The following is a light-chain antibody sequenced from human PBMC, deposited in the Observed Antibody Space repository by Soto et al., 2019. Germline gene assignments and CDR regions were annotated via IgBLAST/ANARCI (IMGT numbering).Light chain of an antibody. CDR3: QKYNSNFWT. J-gene: IGKJ1*01. CDR2: KAS. Sequence: DTQMTQSPSTLSASVGDRVTITCRASQSISNWLAWYQQKPGKAPKLLIYKASSLESGVPSRFSGSGSGTEFTLTISSLQPDDFATYYCQKYNSNFWTFGQGTKVEIK. V-gene: IGKV1-5*03. CDR1: QSISNW.